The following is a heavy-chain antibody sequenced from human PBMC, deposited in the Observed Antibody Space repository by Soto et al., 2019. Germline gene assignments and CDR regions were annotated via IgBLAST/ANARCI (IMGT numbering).Heavy chain of an antibody. J-gene: IGHJ4*02. CDR2: IYYSGST. D-gene: IGHD6-6*01. Sequence: QVQLQESGPGLVKPSQTLSLTYTVSGGSISSGDYYWSWIRQPPGKGLEWIGYIYYSGSTYYNPSLKSRVTISVDTSKNQYSLKLSSVTAADTDVYYCARVVAARGGSDYWGQGTLVTVSS. CDR3: ARVVAARGGSDY. CDR1: GGSISSGDYY. V-gene: IGHV4-30-4*01.